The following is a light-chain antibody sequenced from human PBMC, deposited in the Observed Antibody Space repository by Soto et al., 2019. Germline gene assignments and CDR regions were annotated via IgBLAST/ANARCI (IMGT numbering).Light chain of an antibody. CDR3: QQYGSSPTT. J-gene: IGKJ5*01. CDR2: GAT. Sequence: EILLTQSPATLSVSPGETATLSCRASQNVLSDLAWYQQKPGQAPRLLVYGATTRATGIPDRFSGSGSGTDFTLTISRLEPEDFAVYSCQQYGSSPTTFGQGTRLEIK. V-gene: IGKV3-20*01. CDR1: QNVLSD.